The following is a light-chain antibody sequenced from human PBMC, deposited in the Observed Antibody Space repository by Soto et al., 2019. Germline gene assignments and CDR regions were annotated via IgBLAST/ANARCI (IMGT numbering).Light chain of an antibody. V-gene: IGLV1-44*01. Sequence: QSVLTQPPSASGTPGQRVTISCSGSSSNIGNNPVNWYQQLPGTAPKLLIYTTNQRPSGVPDRFSGSKSGTSASLAISGLQSEDEADYFCEAWDDRLIGVVFGGGTKLTVL. CDR1: SSNIGNNP. J-gene: IGLJ3*02. CDR3: EAWDDRLIGVV. CDR2: TTN.